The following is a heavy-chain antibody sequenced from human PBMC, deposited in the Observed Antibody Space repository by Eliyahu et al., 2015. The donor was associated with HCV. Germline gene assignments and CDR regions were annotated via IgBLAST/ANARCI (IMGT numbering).Heavy chain of an antibody. CDR3: ASGTRVPGYYYGMDV. D-gene: IGHD1-14*01. CDR1: RGSIINSKW. CDR2: IXXGGIT. Sequence: QVQLQESGPGLVKPSATLSLTCTVSRGSIINSKWWSWVRQSPGKGLEWIGQIXXGGITNYSPXLKTRVTISIDKSKNQFSLNLTSVTAADTAVYYGASGTRVPGYYYGMDVWGRGTTVSVSS. V-gene: IGHV4-4*02. J-gene: IGHJ6*02.